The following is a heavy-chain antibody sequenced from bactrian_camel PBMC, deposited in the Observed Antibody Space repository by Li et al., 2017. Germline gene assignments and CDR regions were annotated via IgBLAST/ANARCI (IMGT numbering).Heavy chain of an antibody. Sequence: VQLVESGGGLVQPGGSLTLSCAASGFTAGSYYMSWVRQAPGKGLEWVSGINSGGGSTYYADSVKGRFTISNDNAKNTLYLQMNSLKPEDTAVYYCAADCYWCGPTSGPTFGYWGQGTQVTVS. J-gene: IGHJ6*01. CDR1: GFTAGSYY. CDR3: AADCYWCGPTSGPTFGY. D-gene: IGHD3*01. V-gene: IGHV3S40*01. CDR2: INSGGGST.